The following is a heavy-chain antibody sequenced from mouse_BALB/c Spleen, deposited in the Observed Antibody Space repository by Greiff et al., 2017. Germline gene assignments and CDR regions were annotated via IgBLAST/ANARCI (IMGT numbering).Heavy chain of an antibody. J-gene: IGHJ4*01. V-gene: IGHV5-6-4*01. Sequence: DVMLVESGGGLVKPGGSLKLSCAASGFTFSSYTMSWVRQTPENRLEWVATISSGGSYTYYPDSVKGRFTISRDNAKNTLYLQMSSLKSEDTAMYYCTRGVGRGAMDYWGQGTSVTVSS. CDR2: ISSGGSYT. D-gene: IGHD4-1*01. CDR1: GFTFSSYT. CDR3: TRGVGRGAMDY.